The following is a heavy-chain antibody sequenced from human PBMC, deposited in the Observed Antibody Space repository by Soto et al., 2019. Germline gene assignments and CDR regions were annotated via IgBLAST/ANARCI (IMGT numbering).Heavy chain of an antibody. Sequence: PGGSLRLSCAAPGFTFSSYWMSWVRQAPGKGLEWVANIKQDGSEKYYVDSVKGRFTISRDNAKNSLYLQMNSLRAEDTAVYYCARDPDFWSGSNFDYWGQGTLVTVSS. V-gene: IGHV3-7*01. CDR1: GFTFSSYW. CDR2: IKQDGSEK. CDR3: ARDPDFWSGSNFDY. D-gene: IGHD3-3*01. J-gene: IGHJ4*02.